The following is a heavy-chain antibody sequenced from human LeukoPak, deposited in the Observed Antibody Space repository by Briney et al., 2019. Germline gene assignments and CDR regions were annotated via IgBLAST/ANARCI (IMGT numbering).Heavy chain of an antibody. V-gene: IGHV3-21*01. J-gene: IGHJ4*02. D-gene: IGHD3-10*01. CDR1: GFTFSEYS. Sequence: PGGSLRLSCAASGFTFSEYSMNWVRQAPGKGLEWVSFISTSSSHIYYGDSVKGRFTTSRDNARNSVSLQMNSLRAEDTAVYYCARQVSGYGSGSFYFDYWGRGMLVTVSS. CDR3: ARQVSGYGSGSFYFDY. CDR2: ISTSSSHI.